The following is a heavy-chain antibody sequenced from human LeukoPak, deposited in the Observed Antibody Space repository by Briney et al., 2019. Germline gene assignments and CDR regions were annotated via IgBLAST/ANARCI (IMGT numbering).Heavy chain of an antibody. CDR3: ARSPGYSYGQIDY. Sequence: PSETLSLTCTVSGGSISSSSYYWGWIRQPPGKGLGWIGSIYYSGSTYYNPSLKSRVTISVDTSKNQFSLKLSSVTAADTAVYYCARSPGYSYGQIDYWGQGTLVTVSS. CDR2: IYYSGST. D-gene: IGHD5-18*01. CDR1: GGSISSSSYY. V-gene: IGHV4-39*01. J-gene: IGHJ4*02.